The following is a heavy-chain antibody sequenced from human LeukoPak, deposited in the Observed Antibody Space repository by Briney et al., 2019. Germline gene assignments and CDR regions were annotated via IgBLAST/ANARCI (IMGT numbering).Heavy chain of an antibody. V-gene: IGHV3-30*04. CDR1: GFTFSSYA. D-gene: IGHD3-10*01. CDR3: AKARGFGELFFDY. Sequence: PGRSLRLSCAASGFTFSSYAMHWVRQAPGKGLEWVAVISYDGSNKYYADSVKGRFTISRDNSKNTLYLQMNSLRAEDTAVYYCAKARGFGELFFDYWGQGTLVIVSS. CDR2: ISYDGSNK. J-gene: IGHJ4*02.